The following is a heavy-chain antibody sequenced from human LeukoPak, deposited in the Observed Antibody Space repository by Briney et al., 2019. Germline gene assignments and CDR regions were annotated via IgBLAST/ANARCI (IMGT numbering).Heavy chain of an antibody. J-gene: IGHJ6*02. V-gene: IGHV1-24*01. CDR2: FDPEDGET. CDR1: GYTLTELS. CDR3: ATPSMDV. Sequence: ASVKVSCKVSGYTLTELSMHWVRQAPGKGLEWMGGFDPEDGETIYAQKFQGRVTVTEDTSTDTAYMELSSLRSEDTAVYYCATPSMDVWGQGTTVTVSS.